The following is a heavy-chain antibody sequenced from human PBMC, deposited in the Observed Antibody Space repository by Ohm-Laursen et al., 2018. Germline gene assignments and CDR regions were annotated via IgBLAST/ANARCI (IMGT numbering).Heavy chain of an antibody. CDR2: MNHDGSLI. V-gene: IGHV3-7*01. CDR3: AHDERAGVTSSS. D-gene: IGHD2-21*02. CDR1: GFTFSSHW. Sequence: SLRLSCSASGFTFSSHWMSWVRQAPGKGLEWVANMNHDGSLINYVDSVKGRFTISRDNAKNAVYLQMDSLRLEDTAVYYCAHDERAGVTSSSWGQGTLVTVSS. J-gene: IGHJ4*02.